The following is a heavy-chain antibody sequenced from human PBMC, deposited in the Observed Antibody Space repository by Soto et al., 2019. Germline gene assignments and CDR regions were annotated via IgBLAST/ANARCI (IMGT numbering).Heavy chain of an antibody. J-gene: IGHJ4*02. D-gene: IGHD6-6*01. CDR3: ARFPPTRYSSSFEDY. Sequence: PSETLSLTCAVSGGSISGYYWSWIRQPPGKGLEWLGYSFYSGTTNYNPSLQSRLTISVDTSKNQFSLKLSSVTAADTAVSYCARFPPTRYSSSFEDYWGQGTLVTVSS. CDR1: GGSISGYY. CDR2: SFYSGTT. V-gene: IGHV4-59*01.